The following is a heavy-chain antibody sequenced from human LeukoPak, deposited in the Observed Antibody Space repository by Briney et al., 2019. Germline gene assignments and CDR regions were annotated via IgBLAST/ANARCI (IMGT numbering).Heavy chain of an antibody. D-gene: IGHD3-9*01. CDR2: LMPDGSEK. CDR3: ARSGIYDILTGYYYFDY. J-gene: IGHJ4*02. V-gene: IGHV3-7*01. Sequence: GGFLRLSCAASGLTFNRLRMRWVRPAPGKRPALLANLMPDGSEKYYVDSVKGRFTISRDNAKNSLYLQMNSLRAEDTAVYYCARSGIYDILTGYYYFDYWGQGTLVTVSS. CDR1: GLTFNRLR.